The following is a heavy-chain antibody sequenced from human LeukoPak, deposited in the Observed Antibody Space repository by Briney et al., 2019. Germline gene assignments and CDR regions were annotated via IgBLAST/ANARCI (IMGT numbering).Heavy chain of an antibody. CDR2: ISGSVISI. V-gene: IGHV3-48*03. J-gene: IGHJ4*02. CDR3: GLSGASSPDY. Sequence: GGSLRLFCAASGFVLSNHEMTWVRQAPGEGLEWVSDISGSVISIYYADSVKGRFTISRDSAKNSLYLQMNSLRVEDTAIYFCGLSGASSPDYCGQGTLVTVPS. D-gene: IGHD2-15*01. CDR1: GFVLSNHE.